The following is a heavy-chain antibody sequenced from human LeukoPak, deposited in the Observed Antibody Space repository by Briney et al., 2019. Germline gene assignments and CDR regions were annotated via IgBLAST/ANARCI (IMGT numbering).Heavy chain of an antibody. Sequence: SVKVSCKASGGTFSSYAISWVRQAPGQGLEWMGGIIPIFGTANYAQKFQGRVTITTDESTSTAYMELSSLRSEDTAVYYCATAILWFGELLPYYFDYWGQGTLVTVSS. D-gene: IGHD3-10*01. V-gene: IGHV1-69*05. J-gene: IGHJ4*02. CDR3: ATAILWFGELLPYYFDY. CDR1: GGTFSSYA. CDR2: IIPIFGTA.